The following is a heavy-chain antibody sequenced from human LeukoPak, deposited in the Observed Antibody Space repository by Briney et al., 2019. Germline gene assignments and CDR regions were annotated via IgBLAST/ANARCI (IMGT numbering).Heavy chain of an antibody. V-gene: IGHV1-2*02. D-gene: IGHD5-24*01. CDR2: INPNSGVT. Sequence: ASVKVSCKASGYTFTGYYIHWVRQAPGQGLEWMGWINPNSGVTNYAQKFQGRVTMTRDTSISTVYMELNRLRSDDTAVYYCARGDGDGYNFWYWGQGTLVTVPS. CDR3: ARGDGDGYNFWY. CDR1: GYTFTGYY. J-gene: IGHJ4*02.